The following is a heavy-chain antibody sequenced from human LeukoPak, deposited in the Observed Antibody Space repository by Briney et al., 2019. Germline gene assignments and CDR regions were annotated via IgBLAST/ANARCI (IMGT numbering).Heavy chain of an antibody. CDR1: GYTFTSYD. Sequence: ASVKVSCKASGYTFTSYDINWVRQATGQGLEWMGWMNPNSGNTGYAQKFQGRVTMTRNTSISTAYMELSSLRSDDTAVYYCARGIFLTPDNDYWGQGTLVTVSS. V-gene: IGHV1-8*01. CDR2: MNPNSGNT. CDR3: ARGIFLTPDNDY. D-gene: IGHD3-3*02. J-gene: IGHJ4*02.